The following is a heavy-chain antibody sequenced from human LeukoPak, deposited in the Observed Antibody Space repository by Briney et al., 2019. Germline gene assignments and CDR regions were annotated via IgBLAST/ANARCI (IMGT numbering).Heavy chain of an antibody. CDR3: ARETYYYDP. CDR1: GFTVSSED. CDR2: INHSGST. J-gene: IGHJ5*02. D-gene: IGHD3-22*01. V-gene: IGHV4-34*01. Sequence: PGGSLRLSCAAFGFTVSSEDMSWVRQPPGKGLEWIGEINHSGSTNYNPSLKSRVTISVDTSKNQFSLRLSSVTAADTAVYYCARETYYYDPWGQGTLVTVSS.